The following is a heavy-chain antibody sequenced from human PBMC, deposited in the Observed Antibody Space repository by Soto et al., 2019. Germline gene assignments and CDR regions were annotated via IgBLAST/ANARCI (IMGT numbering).Heavy chain of an antibody. D-gene: IGHD1-20*01. Sequence: PSQTLSLTCAISGDSVSSNSAIWNWIRQSPSRGLEWLGRTYYRSKWYNDYAVSVKSRITINPDTSKNQFSLQLNSVTPEDTAVYYCARDLRPVITGTTPNSYGMDVLGKGTTVTVSS. CDR2: TYYRSKWYN. CDR1: GDSVSSNSAI. CDR3: ARDLRPVITGTTPNSYGMDV. V-gene: IGHV6-1*01. J-gene: IGHJ6*04.